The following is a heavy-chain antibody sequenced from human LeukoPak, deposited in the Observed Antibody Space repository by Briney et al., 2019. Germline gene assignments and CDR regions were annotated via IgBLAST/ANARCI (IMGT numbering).Heavy chain of an antibody. CDR1: GFTFSNYA. CDR2: ISGSGGST. CDR3: AKKWGVGTTTLDYFDY. Sequence: QAGGSLRLSCAAPGFTFSNYAMSWVRQAPGKGLEWVSGISGSGGSTYYADSVKGRFTISRDNSKNTLYLQMNSLTDEDTAVYYCAKKWGVGTTTLDYFDYWGQGTLVTVSS. V-gene: IGHV3-23*01. J-gene: IGHJ4*02. D-gene: IGHD1-26*01.